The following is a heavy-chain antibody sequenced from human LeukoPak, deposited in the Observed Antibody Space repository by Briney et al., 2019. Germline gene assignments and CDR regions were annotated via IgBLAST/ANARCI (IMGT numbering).Heavy chain of an antibody. Sequence: GGSLRLSCAASGFTFNNYGMHWVRQAPGKGLEWVAVISYDGRNKHYPDSVKGRFTISRDISTDTLWLQMDSLRTEDTAVYYCAKGPLRGTAAAIDYWGQGILVTVSS. CDR1: GFTFNNYG. V-gene: IGHV3-30*18. CDR2: ISYDGRNK. D-gene: IGHD2-2*01. CDR3: AKGPLRGTAAAIDY. J-gene: IGHJ4*02.